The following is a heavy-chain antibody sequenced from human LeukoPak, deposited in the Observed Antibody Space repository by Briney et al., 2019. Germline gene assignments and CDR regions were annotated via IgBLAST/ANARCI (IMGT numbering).Heavy chain of an antibody. D-gene: IGHD3-22*01. CDR1: GGSISGYY. J-gene: IGHJ3*02. Sequence: PSETLSLTCTVSGGSISGYYWSWIRQSPGKGLEWIGYIYYSGSTNYNPSLKSRVTISVDTSKNQFSLKLRSVTAADTAVYYSARATYYYDSSGYYIDALDIWGQGTMVTVSS. CDR3: ARATYYYDSSGYYIDALDI. CDR2: IYYSGST. V-gene: IGHV4-59*01.